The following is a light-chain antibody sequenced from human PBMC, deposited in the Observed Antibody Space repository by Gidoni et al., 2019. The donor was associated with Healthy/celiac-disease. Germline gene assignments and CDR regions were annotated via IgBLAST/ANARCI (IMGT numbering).Light chain of an antibody. Sequence: EIVLTQSPGTLSLSPGERATLSCRASQSVSSSYLAWYQQKPGQAPRLLIYGASSRATGIPDRFSGSGSGTDFTLTISRLEPEDFAVYYCQQYGSSREWTFXXXTKVEIK. CDR3: QQYGSSREWT. CDR1: QSVSSSY. J-gene: IGKJ1*01. V-gene: IGKV3-20*01. CDR2: GAS.